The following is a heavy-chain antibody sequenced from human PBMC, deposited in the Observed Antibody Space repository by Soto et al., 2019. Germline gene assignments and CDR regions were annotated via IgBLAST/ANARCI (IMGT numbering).Heavy chain of an antibody. D-gene: IGHD6-19*01. CDR3: ARFGIAVAGRSAFDI. J-gene: IGHJ3*02. CDR2: ISAYNGNS. Sequence: ASVKVSFKASGYTFTSYGISWVRQAPGQGLEWMGWISAYNGNSNYAQKLQGRVTMTTDTSTSTAYMELRSLRSDDTAVYYCARFGIAVAGRSAFDIWGQGTMVTVSS. V-gene: IGHV1-18*01. CDR1: GYTFTSYG.